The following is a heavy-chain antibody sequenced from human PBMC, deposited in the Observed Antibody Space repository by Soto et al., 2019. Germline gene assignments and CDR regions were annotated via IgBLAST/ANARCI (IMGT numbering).Heavy chain of an antibody. Sequence: NPSETLSLTCAVYGGSFSGYYWSWIRQPPGKGLEWIGEINHSGSTNYNPSLKSRVTISVDTSKNQFSLKLSSVTAADTAVYYCARADYGNNWYFDLWGRGTLVTVSS. J-gene: IGHJ2*01. CDR1: GGSFSGYY. D-gene: IGHD4-17*01. V-gene: IGHV4-34*01. CDR3: ARADYGNNWYFDL. CDR2: INHSGST.